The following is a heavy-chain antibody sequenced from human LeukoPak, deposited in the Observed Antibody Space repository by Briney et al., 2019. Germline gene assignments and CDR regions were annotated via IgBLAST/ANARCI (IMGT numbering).Heavy chain of an antibody. CDR3: ARNSIDFWSGYFYHMDV. D-gene: IGHD3-3*01. J-gene: IGHJ6*03. V-gene: IGHV4-39*01. CDR1: GGSISSSSYY. CDR2: IYYSGST. Sequence: PSETLSLTCTVSGGSISSSSYYWGWIRQPPGKGPEWIGSIYYSGSTYYNPSLKSRVTISVDTSKNQFSLKLSSVTAADTAVYYCARNSIDFWSGYFYHMDVWGKGTTVTVSS.